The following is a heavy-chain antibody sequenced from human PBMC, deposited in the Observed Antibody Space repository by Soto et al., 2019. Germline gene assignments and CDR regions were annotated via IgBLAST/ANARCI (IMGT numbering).Heavy chain of an antibody. CDR2: MNPNSGNT. CDR1: GYTFTSYD. Sequence: GASVKVSCKASGYTFTSYDINWLRQATGQGLEWMGWMNPNSGNTGYAQKFQGRVTMTRNTSISTAYMELSSLRSEDTAVYYCASADTYYYDSSGYAFDIWGQGTMVTVSS. CDR3: ASADTYYYDSSGYAFDI. V-gene: IGHV1-8*01. D-gene: IGHD3-22*01. J-gene: IGHJ3*02.